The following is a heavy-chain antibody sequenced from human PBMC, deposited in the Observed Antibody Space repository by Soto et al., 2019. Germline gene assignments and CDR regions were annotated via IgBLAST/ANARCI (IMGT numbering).Heavy chain of an antibody. D-gene: IGHD6-13*01. CDR1: GFTFSSYW. V-gene: IGHV3-7*05. CDR3: ARVRSSWYYYGMDV. CDR2: IKQDGSEK. Sequence: GGSLRLSCAASGFTFSSYWMSWVRQAPGKGLEWVANIKQDGSEKYYVDSVKGRFTISRDNAKNSLYLQMNSLRAEDTAVYYCARVRSSWYYYGMDVWGQGTTVTVSS. J-gene: IGHJ6*02.